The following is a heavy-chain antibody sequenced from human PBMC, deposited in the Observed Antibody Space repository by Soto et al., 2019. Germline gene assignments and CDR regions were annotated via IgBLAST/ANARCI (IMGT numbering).Heavy chain of an antibody. CDR3: ARVQRPDYYDSSGYESGSDY. CDR2: ISYDGSNK. J-gene: IGHJ4*02. CDR1: GFTFSSYA. Sequence: ESGGGVVQPGRSLRLSCAASGFTFSSYAMHWVRQAPGKGLEWVAVISYDGSNKYYADSVKGRFTISRDNSKNTLYLQMNSLRAEDTAVYYCARVQRPDYYDSSGYESGSDYWGQGTLVTVSS. V-gene: IGHV3-30-3*01. D-gene: IGHD3-22*01.